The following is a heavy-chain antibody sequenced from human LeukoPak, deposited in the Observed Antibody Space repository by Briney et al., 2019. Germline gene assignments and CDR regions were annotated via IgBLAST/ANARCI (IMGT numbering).Heavy chain of an antibody. Sequence: PGGSLRLSRAASGFTFSSYGMHWVRQAPGKGLEWVAVISYDGSNKYYADSVKGRFTISRDNAKNSLYLQMNSLRAEDTAVYYCARDFPYYYGSGSYSTNDAFDIWGQGTVVTVSS. CDR1: GFTFSSYG. CDR2: ISYDGSNK. CDR3: ARDFPYYYGSGSYSTNDAFDI. D-gene: IGHD3-10*01. V-gene: IGHV3-30*03. J-gene: IGHJ3*02.